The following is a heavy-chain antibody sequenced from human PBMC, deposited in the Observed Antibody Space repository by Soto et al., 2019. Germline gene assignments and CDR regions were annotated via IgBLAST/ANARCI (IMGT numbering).Heavy chain of an antibody. CDR1: GYIFVNYG. V-gene: IGHV1-18*01. Sequence: QVQLVQSGDEVKKPGASVKVSCKASGYIFVNYGIAWVRQAPGQGLEWLGWLSPYTGNTHSAAKIQGRLTMTTDTTTSTAYMDQGSLTSDDTAGYYCAMEDNYVTPTPQDVWGQGTTVTVSS. J-gene: IGHJ6*02. D-gene: IGHD3-16*01. CDR3: AMEDNYVTPTPQDV. CDR2: LSPYTGNT.